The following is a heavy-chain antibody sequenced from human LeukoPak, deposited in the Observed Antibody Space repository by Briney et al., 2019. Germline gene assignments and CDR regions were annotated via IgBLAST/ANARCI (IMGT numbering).Heavy chain of an antibody. CDR1: GYTFTSYG. D-gene: IGHD4-17*01. J-gene: IGHJ6*02. CDR2: ISAYNGNT. CDR3: ARATVADYYGMDV. V-gene: IGHV1-18*01. Sequence: ASVKVSCKASGYTFTSYGISWVRQAPGQGLEWMGWISAYNGNTNYAQKLQGRVTMTTDTSTGTAYMELRSLRSDDTAVYYCARATVADYYGMDVWGQGTTVTVSS.